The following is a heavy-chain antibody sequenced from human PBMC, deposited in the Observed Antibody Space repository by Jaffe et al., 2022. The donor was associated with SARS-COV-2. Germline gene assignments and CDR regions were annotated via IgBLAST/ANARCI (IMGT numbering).Heavy chain of an antibody. D-gene: IGHD5-12*01. CDR2: ISSSSSYI. CDR1: GFTFSSYS. V-gene: IGHV3-21*01. CDR3: ARDWGVDIVATIFHAD. Sequence: EVQLVESGGGLVKPGGSLRLSCAASGFTFSSYSMNWVRQAPGKGLEWVSSISSSSSYIYYADSVKGRFTISRDNAKNSLYLQMNSLRAEDTAVYYCARDWGVDIVATIFHADWGQGTLVTVSS. J-gene: IGHJ4*02.